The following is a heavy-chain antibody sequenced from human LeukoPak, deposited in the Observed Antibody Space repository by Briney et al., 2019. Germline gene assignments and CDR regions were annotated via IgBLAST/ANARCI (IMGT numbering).Heavy chain of an antibody. V-gene: IGHV4-59*01. CDR2: IFNSGTT. CDR3: ARESSWGNFDY. CDR1: GGSISDYY. Sequence: SEALSLTCTVSGGSISDYYWSWIRQPPGKGLEWIGHIFNSGTTNHNPSLKSRVTISVDTSKNQFSLKLSYVTSADTAVYFCARESSWGNFDYWGQGTLVTVSS. D-gene: IGHD7-27*01. J-gene: IGHJ4*02.